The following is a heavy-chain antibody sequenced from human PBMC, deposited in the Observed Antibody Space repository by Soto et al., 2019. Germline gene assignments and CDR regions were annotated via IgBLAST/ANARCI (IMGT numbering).Heavy chain of an antibody. V-gene: IGHV1-2*02. CDR3: ARDIRRYSNWFDP. CDR1: GYTFSDYY. D-gene: IGHD3-3*02. J-gene: IGHJ5*02. Sequence: QVQVEQSGAEVKKPGASVKVSCKTSGYTFSDYYMHWVRQAPGQGLEWMGWINPNSGNTDYAQKFRGRVTMTRDTSITTAYMELTSLRSDYTAIYYCARDIRRYSNWFDPWGQGTLVTVSS. CDR2: INPNSGNT.